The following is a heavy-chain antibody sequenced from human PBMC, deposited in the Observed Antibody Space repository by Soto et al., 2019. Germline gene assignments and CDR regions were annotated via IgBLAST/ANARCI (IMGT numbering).Heavy chain of an antibody. CDR1: GFTFSSFF. D-gene: IGHD3-22*01. J-gene: IGHJ5*02. V-gene: IGHV3-74*01. CDR2: ISNDGTGT. CDR3: VRDQDSRGYSVFNL. Sequence: GGSLRLSCAASGFTFSSFFMHWVRQGPGKGLEWVSRISNDGTGTTYADSVQGRFTVSRDNSKTTVYLQMNRLRAEDTAVYFCVRDQDSRGYSVFNLWGQGTQVTVSS.